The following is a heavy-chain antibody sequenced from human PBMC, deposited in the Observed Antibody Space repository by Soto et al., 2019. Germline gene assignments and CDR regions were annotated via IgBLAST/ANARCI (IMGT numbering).Heavy chain of an antibody. J-gene: IGHJ4*02. V-gene: IGHV3-23*01. CDR1: GFTFSSYT. Sequence: EVQLLESGGGLVQPGGSLRLSCAASGFTFSSYTMTWVRQAPGKGPEWVSSISGNGESTKYADSVKGRFTISRDNSKNALYLQINSLRAEDTAVYYCARSRIVMIVVVVPYFSDSWGQGALVTVSS. CDR3: ARSRIVMIVVVVPYFSDS. D-gene: IGHD3-22*01. CDR2: ISGNGEST.